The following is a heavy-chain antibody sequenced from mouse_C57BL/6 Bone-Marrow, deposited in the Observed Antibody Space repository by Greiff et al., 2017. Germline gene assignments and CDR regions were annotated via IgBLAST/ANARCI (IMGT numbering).Heavy chain of an antibody. D-gene: IGHD2-5*01. V-gene: IGHV14-4*01. CDR2: IDPENGDT. CDR1: GYTFTDYY. Sequence: VQLQQSGPVLVKPGASVKMSCKASGYTFTDYYMHWVKQRPEQGLEWIGWIDPENGDTEYASKFQGKATITADTSSNTAYLQLSSLTSEDTAVYYCTTCPLYYSNYRYYAMDYWGQGTSVTVSS. CDR3: TTCPLYYSNYRYYAMDY. J-gene: IGHJ4*01.